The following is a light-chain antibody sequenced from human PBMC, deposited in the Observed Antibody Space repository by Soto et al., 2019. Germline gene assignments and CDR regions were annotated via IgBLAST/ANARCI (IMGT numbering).Light chain of an antibody. CDR1: SSNIGSNT. V-gene: IGLV1-44*01. J-gene: IGLJ1*01. CDR3: AAWDDSLNGYYV. Sequence: VLTQPPSASGTPGQRVTISCSGSSSNIGSNTVNWYQQLPGTAPKLLIYSNNQRPSGVPDRFSGSKSGTSTSLAIGGLQSEDEADYYCAAWDDSLNGYYVFGTGTTSPS. CDR2: SNN.